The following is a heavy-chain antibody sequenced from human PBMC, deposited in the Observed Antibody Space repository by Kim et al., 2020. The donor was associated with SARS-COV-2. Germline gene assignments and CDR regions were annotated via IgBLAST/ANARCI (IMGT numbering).Heavy chain of an antibody. CDR3: ARDMQYQLLSPSYYGMDV. Sequence: QGRVTITADKSTSTAYMELSSLRSEDTAVYYCARDMQYQLLSPSYYGMDVWGQGTTVTVSS. V-gene: IGHV1-69*04. D-gene: IGHD2-2*01. J-gene: IGHJ6*02.